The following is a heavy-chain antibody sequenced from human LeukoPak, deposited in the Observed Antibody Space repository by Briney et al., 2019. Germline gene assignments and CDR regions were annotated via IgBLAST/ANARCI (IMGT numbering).Heavy chain of an antibody. CDR2: ITAAGTDT. CDR1: GFTFSNFV. CDR3: ARDFRPYSSDWYPTSP. J-gene: IGHJ5*02. Sequence: GGSLRLSCTASGFTFSNFVMTWVRQAPGKGPEWVSAITAAGTDTFYADSVKGRFTISRDNSKNTLYLQMNSLRADDTAVYYCARDFRPYSSDWYPTSPWGQGTLVIVSS. D-gene: IGHD6-19*01. V-gene: IGHV3-23*01.